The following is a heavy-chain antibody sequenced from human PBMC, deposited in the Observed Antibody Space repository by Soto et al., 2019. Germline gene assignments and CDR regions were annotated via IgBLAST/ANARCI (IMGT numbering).Heavy chain of an antibody. V-gene: IGHV3-48*03. J-gene: IGHJ4*02. Sequence: PGGSLRLSCAASGFTFSIYEMNCVRQAPGKGLEWVSYSSSSGSTIFYADSVKGRFTISRDNAKNSLYLQMNSLRGEDTALYYCARASAYTLDYWGQGTLVTVSS. CDR2: SSSSGSTI. CDR3: ARASAYTLDY. D-gene: IGHD4-4*01. CDR1: GFTFSIYE.